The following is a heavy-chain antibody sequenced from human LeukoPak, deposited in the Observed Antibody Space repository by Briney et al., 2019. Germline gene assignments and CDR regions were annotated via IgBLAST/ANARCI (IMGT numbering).Heavy chain of an antibody. Sequence: ASVKVSCKASGYTFTSYGISWVRQAPGQGLEWMGWISAYNGNTNYAQKLQGRVTMTTDTSTSTAYMELRSLRSDDTAVYYCARGVDIAVAGTPHDYWGQGTLVTVSS. V-gene: IGHV1-18*01. CDR2: ISAYNGNT. D-gene: IGHD6-19*01. CDR1: GYTFTSYG. CDR3: ARGVDIAVAGTPHDY. J-gene: IGHJ4*02.